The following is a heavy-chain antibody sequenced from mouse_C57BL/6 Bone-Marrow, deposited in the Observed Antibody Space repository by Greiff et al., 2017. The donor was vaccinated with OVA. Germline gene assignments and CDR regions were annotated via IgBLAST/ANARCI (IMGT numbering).Heavy chain of an antibody. J-gene: IGHJ4*01. Sequence: EVKLVESGGGLVQPGGSLKLSCAASGFTFSDYGMAWVRQAPRKGPEWVAFISNLAYSIYYADTVTGRFTISRENAKHTLYLEMSSLRSEDTAMYYCARDGNYGGGAMDYWGQGTSVTVSS. D-gene: IGHD2-1*01. CDR3: ARDGNYGGGAMDY. V-gene: IGHV5-15*04. CDR1: GFTFSDYG. CDR2: ISNLAYSI.